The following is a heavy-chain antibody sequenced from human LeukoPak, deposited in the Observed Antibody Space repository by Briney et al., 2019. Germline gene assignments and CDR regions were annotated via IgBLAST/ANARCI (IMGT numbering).Heavy chain of an antibody. CDR3: ARDYSSPGNFDY. J-gene: IGHJ4*02. CDR2: ISSSSSYI. D-gene: IGHD6-13*01. V-gene: IGHV3-21*01. Sequence: GGSLRLSCAASGFTFSSYSMTWVRQAPGKGLEWVSSISSSSSYIYYADSVKGRFTISRDNAKNSLYLQMNSLRAEDTAVYYCARDYSSPGNFDYWGQGTLVTVSS. CDR1: GFTFSSYS.